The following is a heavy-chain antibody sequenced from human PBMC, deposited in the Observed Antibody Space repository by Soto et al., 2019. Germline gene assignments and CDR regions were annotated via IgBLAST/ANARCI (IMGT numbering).Heavy chain of an antibody. Sequence: LRLSCAASGSTVSRTYMTWVRQAPGKGLEWVSVIYSAGNTYYADSVKGRFTISRDNSRNTVYLQMNSLRAEDTAIYYCARDSRYVGDNYGLDHWGQGSLVTVSS. CDR2: IYSAGNT. CDR1: GSTVSRTY. CDR3: ARDSRYVGDNYGLDH. D-gene: IGHD3-16*01. J-gene: IGHJ4*02. V-gene: IGHV3-53*01.